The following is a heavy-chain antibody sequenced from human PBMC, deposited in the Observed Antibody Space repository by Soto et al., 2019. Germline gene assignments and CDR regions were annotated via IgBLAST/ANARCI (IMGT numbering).Heavy chain of an antibody. CDR3: ASVDVGATTFCH. Sequence: ASETLSLTCTVSGGSISSGGYYWSWIRQHPGKGLEWIGYIYYSGSTYYNPSLKSRVTISVDTSKNQFSLKLSSVTAADTAVYYCASVDVGATTFCHWGQGTLVTVSS. CDR1: GGSISSGGYY. J-gene: IGHJ1*01. D-gene: IGHD1-26*01. V-gene: IGHV4-31*03. CDR2: IYYSGST.